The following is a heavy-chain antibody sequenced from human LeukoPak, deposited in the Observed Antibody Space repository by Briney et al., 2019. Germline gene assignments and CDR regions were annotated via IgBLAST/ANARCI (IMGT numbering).Heavy chain of an antibody. CDR2: IGKKDKGYATAT. J-gene: IGHJ5*02. CDR3: TRDSGTYNWFDP. CDR1: GFTYIVSP. D-gene: IGHD1-26*01. Sequence: GGSLRLSCAALGFTYIVSPLRWLRQSSGKGLEWVGQIGKKDKGYATATAYAASVKGRFTISRDDSINTAYLQMKSLKTEDTALYYCTRDSGTYNWFDPWGQGTLVTVSS. V-gene: IGHV3-73*01.